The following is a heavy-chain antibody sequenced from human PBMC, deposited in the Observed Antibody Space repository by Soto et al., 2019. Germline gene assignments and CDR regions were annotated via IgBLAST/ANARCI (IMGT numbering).Heavy chain of an antibody. CDR1: GGSISSYY. J-gene: IGHJ4*02. D-gene: IGHD2-15*01. V-gene: IGHV4-59*01. CDR3: ARIWLSGGPFDY. CDR2: IYYSGST. Sequence: ASETLSLTCTVSGGSISSYYWSWIRQPPGKGLEWIGYIYYSGSTNYNPSLKSRVTISVDTSKNQFSLKLSSVTAADTAVYYCARIWLSGGPFDYWGQGTLVTVSS.